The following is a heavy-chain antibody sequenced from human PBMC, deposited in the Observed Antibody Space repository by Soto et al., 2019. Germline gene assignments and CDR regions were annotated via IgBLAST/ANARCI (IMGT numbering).Heavy chain of an antibody. CDR2: ISGSGATT. D-gene: IGHD3-3*01. Sequence: GGSLRLSCAASGFTFSSYVMHWVRQAPGKGLEWVSGISGSGATTSYADSVKGRFTVSRDNSKNTLYLQMNSLRAEDTAVYNCARREGFWSGPYYYYGMDVWGQGTTVTVSS. CDR1: GFTFSSYV. V-gene: IGHV3-23*01. J-gene: IGHJ6*02. CDR3: ARREGFWSGPYYYYGMDV.